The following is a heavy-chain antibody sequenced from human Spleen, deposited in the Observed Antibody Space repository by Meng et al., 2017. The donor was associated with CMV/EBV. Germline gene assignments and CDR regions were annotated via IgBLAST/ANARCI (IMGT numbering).Heavy chain of an antibody. CDR3: TRDSIVLVAATNLYSYHGIDV. J-gene: IGHJ6*02. CDR2: IKSKDHGGTT. CDR1: GFTFGDYV. D-gene: IGHD2-15*01. V-gene: IGHV3-49*04. Sequence: GGSLRLSCTAAGFTFGDYVLSWVRQAPGKGLEWVGFIKSKDHGGTTEYAAAVKGRFTISRDDSNSMAYLQMNSLKTEDTAVYYCTRDSIVLVAATNLYSYHGIDVWGQGTTVTVSS.